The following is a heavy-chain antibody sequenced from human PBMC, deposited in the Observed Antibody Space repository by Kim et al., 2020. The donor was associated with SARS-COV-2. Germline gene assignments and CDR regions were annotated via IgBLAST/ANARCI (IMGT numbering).Heavy chain of an antibody. Sequence: ASVKVSCKASGYTFTSYYMHWVRQAPGQGLEWMGIINPSGGSTSYAQKFQGRVTMTRDTSTSTVYMELSSLRSEDTAVYYCARGLRQLVLRYFDWLLYELGIMDVWGQGTTVTVSS. CDR2: INPSGGST. CDR3: ARGLRQLVLRYFDWLLYELGIMDV. D-gene: IGHD3-9*01. V-gene: IGHV1-46*01. CDR1: GYTFTSYY. J-gene: IGHJ6*02.